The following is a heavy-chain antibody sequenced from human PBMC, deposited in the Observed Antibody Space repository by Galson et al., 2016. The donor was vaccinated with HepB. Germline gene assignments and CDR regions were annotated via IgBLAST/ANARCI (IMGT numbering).Heavy chain of an antibody. CDR3: AARGNSWPYY. Sequence: SCKASGVTFSTSAMQWVRQARGQHLEWIGWIVAGNGDTKYAQKFQERVTITRDMSTRTAYMELSSLTSKDTAVYYCAARGNSWPYYWGQGTLVTVSS. CDR2: IVAGNGDT. D-gene: IGHD6-13*01. CDR1: GVTFSTSA. V-gene: IGHV1-58*02. J-gene: IGHJ4*02.